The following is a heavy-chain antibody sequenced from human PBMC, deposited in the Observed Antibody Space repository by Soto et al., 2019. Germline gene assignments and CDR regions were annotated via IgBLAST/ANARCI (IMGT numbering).Heavy chain of an antibody. CDR2: IYYSGST. D-gene: IGHD3-10*01. CDR1: GGSISSYY. V-gene: IGHV4-59*01. Sequence: PSETLSLTCTVSGGSISSYYWSWIRQPPGKGLEWIGYIYYSGSTNYNPPLKSRVTISVDTSKNQFSLKLSSVTAADTAVYYCARVGGGVLKKGPPLDYWGQGTLVTVSS. CDR3: ARVGGGVLKKGPPLDY. J-gene: IGHJ4*02.